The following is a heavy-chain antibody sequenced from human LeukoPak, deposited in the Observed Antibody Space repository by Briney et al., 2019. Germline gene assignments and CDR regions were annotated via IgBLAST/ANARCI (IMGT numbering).Heavy chain of an antibody. V-gene: IGHV1-2*02. Sequence: ASVTVSCKASGYTFTDYYMHWVRPAPGQGLEWMGWINPNSGGTNYAQKFQGRVTMTRDTSISTAYMELGRLRSDNTAVYYCARQKVTMIVVASFDNWGQGTLVTVSS. CDR3: ARQKVTMIVVASFDN. CDR2: INPNSGGT. CDR1: GYTFTDYY. J-gene: IGHJ4*02. D-gene: IGHD3-22*01.